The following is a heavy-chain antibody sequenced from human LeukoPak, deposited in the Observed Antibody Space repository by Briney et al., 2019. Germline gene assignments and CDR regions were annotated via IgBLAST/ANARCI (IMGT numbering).Heavy chain of an antibody. CDR2: INSDGSTT. V-gene: IGHV3-74*01. CDR3: ARDFLRGSPDFFDY. CDR1: GFTFSSYW. J-gene: IGHJ4*02. D-gene: IGHD3-16*01. Sequence: PGGSLRLSCAASGFTFSSYWMHWVRQAPGKGLVWVSRINSDGSTTNYADSVKGRFTISRDNAKNTLYLQMNSLRTEDTAVYYCARDFLRGSPDFFDYWGQGTLVTVSS.